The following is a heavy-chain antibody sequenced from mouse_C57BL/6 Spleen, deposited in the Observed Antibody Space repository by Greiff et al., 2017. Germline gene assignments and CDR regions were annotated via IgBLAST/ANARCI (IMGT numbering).Heavy chain of an antibody. V-gene: IGHV1-69*01. CDR3: ARSPSMVTTKDYFDY. Sequence: QVQLQQPGAELVMPGASVKLSCKASGYTFTSYWMHWVKQRPGQGLEWIGEIDPSDSYTNYNQKFKGKSTLTVDKSSSTAYMQLSSLTSEDSAVYYGARSPSMVTTKDYFDYWGQGTTLTVSS. J-gene: IGHJ2*01. D-gene: IGHD2-2*01. CDR2: IDPSDSYT. CDR1: GYTFTSYW.